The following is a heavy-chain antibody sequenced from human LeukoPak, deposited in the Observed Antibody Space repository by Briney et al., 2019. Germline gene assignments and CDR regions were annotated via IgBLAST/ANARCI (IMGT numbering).Heavy chain of an antibody. V-gene: IGHV3-74*01. CDR3: TTTRLADAFYFDY. CDR2: INSNGSRT. CDR1: GFTFSMYW. Sequence: GRSLSPSCAASGFTFSMYWMHWVRQAPGKGRGWVSRINSNGSRTTYADEVKGRFTVSRDNAKNTLYLQLNSLSAGDTAVYYCTTTRLADAFYFDYWGQGTLVTVSS. J-gene: IGHJ4*02. D-gene: IGHD6-13*01.